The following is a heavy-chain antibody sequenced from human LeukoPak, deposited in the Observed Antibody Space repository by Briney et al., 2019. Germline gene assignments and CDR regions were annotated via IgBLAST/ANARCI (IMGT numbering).Heavy chain of an antibody. J-gene: IGHJ4*02. CDR1: GFTFSSYA. CDR2: ISGSGGST. Sequence: PGGSLRLSCAASGFTFSSYAMSWVRQAPGKGLEWVSAISGSGGSTYYADSVKGRFTISRDNSKNTPYLQMNSLRAEDTAVYYCAKGYYYDSSGYYFAVFDYWGQGTLVTVSS. V-gene: IGHV3-23*01. D-gene: IGHD3-22*01. CDR3: AKGYYYDSSGYYFAVFDY.